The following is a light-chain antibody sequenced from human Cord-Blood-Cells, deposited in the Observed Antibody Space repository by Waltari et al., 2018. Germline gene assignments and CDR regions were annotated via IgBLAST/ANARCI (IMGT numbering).Light chain of an antibody. CDR3: AAWDDSLSGPWV. V-gene: IGLV1-47*01. J-gene: IGLJ3*02. CDR1: SPNIGSNY. Sequence: QSVLTQPPSPSGTPGQRVPLSCSGSSPNIGSNYVYWYQQLPGTAPQLLIYRNNHRPSGVPDRFSGSKSSTSAALAISRLRSEDEADYYCAAWDDSLSGPWVFGGGTKLTVL. CDR2: RNN.